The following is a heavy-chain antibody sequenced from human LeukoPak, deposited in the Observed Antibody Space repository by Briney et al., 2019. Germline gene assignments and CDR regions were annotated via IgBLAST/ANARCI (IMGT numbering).Heavy chain of an antibody. CDR3: AKCILTGYYKGYMDV. CDR2: ISGSGGST. Sequence: PGGSLRLSCAASGFTFSDYVMIWVRQAPGKGLDWVSAISGSGGSTYHADSVKGRFTISRDNSKNTLYLQMNSLRAEDTAVYYCAKCILTGYYKGYMDVWGKGTTVTISS. J-gene: IGHJ6*03. CDR1: GFTFSDYV. D-gene: IGHD3-9*01. V-gene: IGHV3-23*01.